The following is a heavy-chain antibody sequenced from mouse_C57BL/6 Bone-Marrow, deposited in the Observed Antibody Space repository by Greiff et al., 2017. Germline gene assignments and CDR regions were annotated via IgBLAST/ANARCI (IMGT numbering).Heavy chain of an antibody. CDR1: GYTFTSYW. J-gene: IGHJ3*01. CDR2: INPSNGGT. V-gene: IGHV1-53*01. CDR3: ARHIYYGSYVWFAY. Sequence: QVQLKQPGTELVKPGASVKLSCKASGYTFTSYWMHWVKQRPGQGLEWIGNINPSNGGTNYNEKFKSKATLTVDKSSSTAYMQLSSLTSEDSAVYYCARHIYYGSYVWFAYWGQGTLVTVSA. D-gene: IGHD2-1*01.